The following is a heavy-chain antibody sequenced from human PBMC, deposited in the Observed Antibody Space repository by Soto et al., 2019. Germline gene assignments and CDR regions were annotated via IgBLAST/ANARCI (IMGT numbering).Heavy chain of an antibody. V-gene: IGHV3-9*01. CDR1: GFTFDNYA. CDR3: AKDTGPN. J-gene: IGHJ4*02. Sequence: GGSLRLSCAASGFTFDNYAMHWVRQAPGKGLEWVSGISWNGNTIAYADSVKGRFTISRDNAKNSLYLQMNSLRAEDTAFYYCAKDTGPNWGQGTLVTVSS. CDR2: ISWNGNTI.